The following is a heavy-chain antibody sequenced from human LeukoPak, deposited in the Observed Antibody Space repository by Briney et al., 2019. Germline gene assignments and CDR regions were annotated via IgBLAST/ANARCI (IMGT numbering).Heavy chain of an antibody. V-gene: IGHV3-53*01. CDR1: GFTVSSNY. CDR3: ARVAFGGVMDY. CDR2: IYSGGST. D-gene: IGHD3-16*01. Sequence: PGGSLRLSCAASGFTVSSNYMSWVRQAPGKGLEWVSVIYSGGSTYYADSVKGRFTISRDNSKNTLYLQINSLRAEDTAVYYCARVAFGGVMDYWGQGTLVTVSS. J-gene: IGHJ4*02.